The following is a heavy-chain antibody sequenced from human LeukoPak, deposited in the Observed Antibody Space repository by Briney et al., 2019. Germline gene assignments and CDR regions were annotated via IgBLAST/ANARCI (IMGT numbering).Heavy chain of an antibody. D-gene: IGHD3-16*02. CDR3: ARNGITFGGVIVPAAY. J-gene: IGHJ4*02. V-gene: IGHV3-33*01. Sequence: GGSLRLSWAASGFTFSSYGMHWVRQAPGKGLEWVAVIWYDGSNKYYADSVKGRFTISRDNSKNTLYLQMNSLRAEDTAVYYCARNGITFGGVIVPAAYWGQGTLVTVSS. CDR2: IWYDGSNK. CDR1: GFTFSSYG.